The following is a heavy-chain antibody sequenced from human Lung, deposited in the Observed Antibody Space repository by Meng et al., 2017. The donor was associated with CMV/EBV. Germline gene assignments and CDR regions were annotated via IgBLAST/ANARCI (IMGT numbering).Heavy chain of an antibody. V-gene: IGHV4-34*01. D-gene: IGHD3-22*01. CDR1: GGSFSGYY. J-gene: IGHJ4*02. Sequence: XXXLTXXVYGGSFSGYYWSWIRQPPGEGLEWIGEINHSGDTNYNPSLKSRVTISVDTSKNQFSLKLSSVTAADTAVYYCARGAYYFDTSGLFDYWGRGTLVTVSS. CDR2: INHSGDT. CDR3: ARGAYYFDTSGLFDY.